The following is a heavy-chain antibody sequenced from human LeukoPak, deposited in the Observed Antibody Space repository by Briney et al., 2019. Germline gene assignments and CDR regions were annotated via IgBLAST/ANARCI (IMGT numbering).Heavy chain of an antibody. CDR2: ISGSGGST. D-gene: IGHD5-24*01. CDR1: GFTFSSYA. J-gene: IGHJ4*02. CDR3: AKDVISAQRWLQGYFDY. Sequence: GGSLRLSCAASGFTFSSYAMSWVRQAPGKGLEWVSAISGSGGSTYYADSVKGRFTISRDNSKNTLYLQMNSLRAEDTAVYYCAKDVISAQRWLQGYFDYWGQGTLVTVSS. V-gene: IGHV3-23*01.